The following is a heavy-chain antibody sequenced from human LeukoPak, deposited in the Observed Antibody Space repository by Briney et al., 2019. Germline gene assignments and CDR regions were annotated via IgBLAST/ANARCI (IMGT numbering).Heavy chain of an antibody. D-gene: IGHD6-6*01. V-gene: IGHV3-23*01. CDR2: ISGSGGST. CDR1: GFTFSSYA. J-gene: IGHJ4*02. CDR3: AKDLEYSSSSGDY. Sequence: GGSLRLSCAASGFTFSSYAMSWVRQAPGKGLEWDSAISGSGGSTYYADSVKGRFTISRDNSKNTLYLQMNSLRAEDTAVYYCAKDLEYSSSSGDYWGQGTLVTVSS.